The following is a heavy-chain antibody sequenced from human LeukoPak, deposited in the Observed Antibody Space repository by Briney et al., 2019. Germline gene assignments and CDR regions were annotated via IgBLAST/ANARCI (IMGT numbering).Heavy chain of an antibody. CDR3: ARDHGIAAVGHWFDP. J-gene: IGHJ5*02. Sequence: GGSLRLSCAASGFTFSSYAMHWVRQAPGKGLEWVAVISYDGSNKYYADSVKGRFTISRDNSKNTLYLQMNSLRAEDTAVYYCARDHGIAAVGHWFDPWGQGTLVTVSS. V-gene: IGHV3-30-3*01. CDR1: GFTFSSYA. D-gene: IGHD6-25*01. CDR2: ISYDGSNK.